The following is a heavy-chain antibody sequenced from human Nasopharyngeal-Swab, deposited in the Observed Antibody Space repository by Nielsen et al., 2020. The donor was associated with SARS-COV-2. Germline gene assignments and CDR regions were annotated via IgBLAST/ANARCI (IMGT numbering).Heavy chain of an antibody. V-gene: IGHV3-30-3*01. CDR2: ISYDGSNK. J-gene: IGHJ5*02. CDR1: GFTFSSYA. D-gene: IGHD3-10*01. Sequence: GESLKISCAASGFTFSSYAMHWVRQAPGKGLEWVAVISYDGSNKYYADSVKGRFTISRDNSKNTLYLQMNSLRAEDTAVYYCARDWAHYYGSGALLLWWFDPWGQGNLVTVSS. CDR3: ARDWAHYYGSGALLLWWFDP.